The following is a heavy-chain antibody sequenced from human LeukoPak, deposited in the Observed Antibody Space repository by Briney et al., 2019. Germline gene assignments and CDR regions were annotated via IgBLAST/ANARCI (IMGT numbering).Heavy chain of an antibody. J-gene: IGHJ4*02. Sequence: GGSLRLSCAASGFTVTSNYMSWVRQAPRKGLEWVSVIYSGGSTYYADSVKGRFTISRDNSKNTLYLQMNSLRAEDTAVYYCARGGSLWNFSYWGQGTLVTVSS. D-gene: IGHD2/OR15-2a*01. V-gene: IGHV3-53*01. CDR2: IYSGGST. CDR3: ARGGSLWNFSY. CDR1: GFTVTSNY.